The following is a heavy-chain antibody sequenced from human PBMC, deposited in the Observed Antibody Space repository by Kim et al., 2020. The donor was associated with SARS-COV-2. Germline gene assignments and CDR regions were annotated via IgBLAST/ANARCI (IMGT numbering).Heavy chain of an antibody. CDR3: ARYSSGSHFDN. J-gene: IGHJ4*02. CDR2: IYYTGIT. V-gene: IGHV4-31*03. Sequence: SETLSLTCSVSGDSISTDGYYWSWIRQHPGKGLEWIGYIYYTGITYYNPSLKDRLTISVDTSKNQFSLRLSSVTAADTAVFFCARYSSGSHFDNWGQGSLVTVSS. CDR1: GDSISTDGYY. D-gene: IGHD4-4*01.